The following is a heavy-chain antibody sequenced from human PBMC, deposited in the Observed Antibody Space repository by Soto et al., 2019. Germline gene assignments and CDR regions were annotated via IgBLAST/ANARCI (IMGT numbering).Heavy chain of an antibody. J-gene: IGHJ4*02. CDR2: SGTSAHNT. CDR3: AKALGEYLYFFDH. V-gene: IGHV3-23*01. CDR1: GFTLSSYA. D-gene: IGHD3-10*01. Sequence: EVQLLESGGGLVQPGGSLRLSCAASGFTLSSYAMSWVRQAPGKGLEWVSGSGTSAHNTFYADSVKGRFTISRDNSKNTLHLQMNRRRAEYTAVYYCAKALGEYLYFFDHWGQGILVTVSS.